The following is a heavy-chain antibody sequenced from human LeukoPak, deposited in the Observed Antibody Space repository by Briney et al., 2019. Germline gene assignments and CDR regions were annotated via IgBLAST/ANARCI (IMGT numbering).Heavy chain of an antibody. V-gene: IGHV1-46*03. Sequence: GASVKVSCKASGYTFTSYYMHWVRQAPGQGLEWMGIINPSGGSTSYAQKFQGGVTMTRDTSTSTVYMELSSLRSEDTAVYYCARDKVGGSGLGSFDYWGQGTLVTVSS. CDR1: GYTFTSYY. J-gene: IGHJ4*02. CDR3: ARDKVGGSGLGSFDY. CDR2: INPSGGST. D-gene: IGHD3-10*01.